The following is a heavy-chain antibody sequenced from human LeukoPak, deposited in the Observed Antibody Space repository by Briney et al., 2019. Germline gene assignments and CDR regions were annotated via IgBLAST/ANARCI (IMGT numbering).Heavy chain of an antibody. D-gene: IGHD3-10*01. CDR1: GFTFSSYG. CDR3: ARVFSGSYYSGFDY. Sequence: GRSLRLSCAASGFTFSSYGMHWVRQAPGKGLEWVSSISSSSTYISYADSVEGRFTISRDNAKNSLYLQMNGLRAEDTALYYCARVFSGSYYSGFDYWGQGTLVTVSS. J-gene: IGHJ4*02. V-gene: IGHV3-21*01. CDR2: ISSSSTYI.